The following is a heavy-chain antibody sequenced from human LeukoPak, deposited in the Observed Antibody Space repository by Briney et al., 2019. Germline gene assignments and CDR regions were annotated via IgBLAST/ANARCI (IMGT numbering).Heavy chain of an antibody. Sequence: GRSLRLSCAASGFTFSSYAMHWVRQAPGKGLEWVAVISYDGSNKYYADSVKGRFTISRDNSKNTLYLQMNSLGAEDTAVYYCASLYSSSSKFDYWGQGTLVTVSS. V-gene: IGHV3-30*04. D-gene: IGHD6-6*01. CDR1: GFTFSSYA. J-gene: IGHJ4*02. CDR2: ISYDGSNK. CDR3: ASLYSSSSKFDY.